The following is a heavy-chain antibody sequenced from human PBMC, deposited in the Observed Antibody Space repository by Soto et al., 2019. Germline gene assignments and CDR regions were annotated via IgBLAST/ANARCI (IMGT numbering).Heavy chain of an antibody. Sequence: QLPLQASGPGLVKPSETVSLTCTITGGSVSSDDGFWGSIRQPPAKWLVSIGASSDSGATFSSPSLQIRVTLSLAVSGTQFSLKLTSVSAADTAVYCGATYSSSLGYFDPRGPGTQVIVSS. CDR1: GGSVSSDDGF. J-gene: IGHJ5*02. D-gene: IGHD6-6*01. CDR2: SSDSGAT. CDR3: ATYSSSLGYFDP. V-gene: IGHV4-39*01.